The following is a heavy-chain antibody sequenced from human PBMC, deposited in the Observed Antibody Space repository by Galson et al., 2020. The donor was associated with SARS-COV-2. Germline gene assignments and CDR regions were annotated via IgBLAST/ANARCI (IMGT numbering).Heavy chain of an antibody. CDR1: GGSISSHY. J-gene: IGHJ6*03. V-gene: IGHV4-59*11. D-gene: IGHD4-4*01. Sequence: SETLSLTCTVSGGSISSHYWSWIRQPPGKGLEWIGYIYYSGSTNYNPSLKSRVTISVDTSKNQFSLKLSSVTAADTAVYYCARGGNYPYYYYYMDVWGKGTTVTVSS. CDR3: ARGGNYPYYYYYMDV. CDR2: IYYSGST.